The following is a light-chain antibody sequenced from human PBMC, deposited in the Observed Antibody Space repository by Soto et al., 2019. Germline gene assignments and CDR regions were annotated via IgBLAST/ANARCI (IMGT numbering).Light chain of an antibody. Sequence: QSLLTQPASVSGSPGQSITISCTGTSSDVGGYNYVSWYQQQSGKAPKLMIHEASNRPSGVSNRFSGSKSGNTASLTISGLQAEDEADYYCSSYTSSRAYVFGIGTKVTVL. CDR2: EAS. CDR1: SSDVGGYNY. J-gene: IGLJ1*01. V-gene: IGLV2-14*01. CDR3: SSYTSSRAYV.